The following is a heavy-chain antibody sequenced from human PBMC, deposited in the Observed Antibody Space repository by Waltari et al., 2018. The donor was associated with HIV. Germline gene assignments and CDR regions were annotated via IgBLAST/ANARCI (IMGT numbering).Heavy chain of an antibody. D-gene: IGHD2-15*01. Sequence: YYWSWIRQPPGKGLEWIGYIYDSGSTNYNPSLKSRVTISVDTSKNQFSLKLSSVTAADTAVYYCARDKRDGGNHRAYFDYWGQGSLVTVSS. V-gene: IGHV4-59*01. CDR3: ARDKRDGGNHRAYFDY. J-gene: IGHJ4*02. CDR2: IYDSGST. CDR1: YY.